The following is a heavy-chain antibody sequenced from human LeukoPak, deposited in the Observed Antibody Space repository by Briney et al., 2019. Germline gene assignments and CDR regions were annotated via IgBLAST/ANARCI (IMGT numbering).Heavy chain of an antibody. J-gene: IGHJ4*02. CDR1: GGSISSYY. V-gene: IGHV4-59*12. Sequence: SETLSLTCTVSGGSISSYYWSWIRQPPGKGLEWIGYIYYSGSTNYNPSLKSRVTIYVDTSKNQFSLKLSSVTAADTAVYYCARLSTVTTSFDYWGQGALVTVSS. CDR3: ARLSTVTTSFDY. CDR2: IYYSGST. D-gene: IGHD4-17*01.